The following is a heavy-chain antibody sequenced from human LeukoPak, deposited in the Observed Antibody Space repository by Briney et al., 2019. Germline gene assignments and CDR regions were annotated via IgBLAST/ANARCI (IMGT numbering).Heavy chain of an antibody. CDR1: GGSLCSDY. CDR2: IYYTGGT. D-gene: IGHD6-19*01. V-gene: IGHV4-59*08. J-gene: IGHJ4*02. Sequence: SETLSLTCTVSGGSLCSDYWTWIRQPPGKGLEYIGYIYYTGGTNYNPSLKSRVTISVDTSKNQFSLKLSSVTAADTAVYFCAKYGNSGWVIDNWGQGTLVTVSS. CDR3: AKYGNSGWVIDN.